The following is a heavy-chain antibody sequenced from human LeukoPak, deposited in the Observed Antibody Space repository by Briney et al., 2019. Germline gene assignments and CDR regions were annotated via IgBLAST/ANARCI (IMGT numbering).Heavy chain of an antibody. CDR1: GRSISIYY. CDR3: ARWTTVTKAFDY. V-gene: IGHV4-4*07. Sequence: SDTLTLPCTLSGRSISIYYWNWLRQPAAKGLEWVGRIYTSGSTNYHPSLKSRVSMSVDTSKNQFSLNLSSVTAADTAVYYCARWTTVTKAFDYWGQGTLVTVSS. CDR2: IYTSGST. J-gene: IGHJ4*02. D-gene: IGHD4-17*01.